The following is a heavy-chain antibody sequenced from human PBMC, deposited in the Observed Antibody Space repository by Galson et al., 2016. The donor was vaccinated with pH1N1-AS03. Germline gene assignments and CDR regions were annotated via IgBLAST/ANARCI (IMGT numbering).Heavy chain of an antibody. CDR2: VSDSGDRT. CDR3: AKGISYTWNPFDI. Sequence: SLRLSCAASGFTFRNYAMSWVRQAPGKGLEWVSTVSDSGDRTYYANSVKGLFTISRDNSKNTRYLQMNTLTAEDTAMYYCAKGISYTWNPFDIWGQGTMVTVSS. CDR1: GFTFRNYA. V-gene: IGHV3-23*01. J-gene: IGHJ3*02. D-gene: IGHD1-1*01.